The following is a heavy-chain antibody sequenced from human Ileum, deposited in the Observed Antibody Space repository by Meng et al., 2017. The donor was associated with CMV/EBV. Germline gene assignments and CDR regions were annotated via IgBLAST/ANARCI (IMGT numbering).Heavy chain of an antibody. D-gene: IGHD3-3*01. CDR1: GFTCSRQG. CDR2: IRYDGINK. J-gene: IGHJ4*02. V-gene: IGHV3-30*02. CDR3: AQWEGALRSFGY. Sequence: SCAASGFTCSRQGMHWVRQAPGRGLEWVAYIRYDGINKYYADSVEGRLTVSRDNSKNTLYLHMNSLRPEDTAVYYCAQWEGALRSFGYWGQGSLVTVSS.